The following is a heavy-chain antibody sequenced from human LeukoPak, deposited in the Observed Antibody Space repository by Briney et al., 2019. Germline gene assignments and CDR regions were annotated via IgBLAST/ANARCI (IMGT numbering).Heavy chain of an antibody. V-gene: IGHV3-9*01. D-gene: IGHD3-3*01. CDR2: ISWNSGSI. Sequence: GGSLRPSCAASGFTFDDYAMPWVRQAPGKGLEWVSGISWNSGSIGYADSVKGRFTISRDNAKNSLYLQMNSLRAEDTALYYCAKADSSLLEWLAAFDIWGQGTMVTVSS. J-gene: IGHJ3*02. CDR1: GFTFDDYA. CDR3: AKADSSLLEWLAAFDI.